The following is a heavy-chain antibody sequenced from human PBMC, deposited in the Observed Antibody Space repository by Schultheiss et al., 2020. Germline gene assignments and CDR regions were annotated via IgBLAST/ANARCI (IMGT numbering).Heavy chain of an antibody. CDR3: ARRLVRYGMDV. J-gene: IGHJ6*02. D-gene: IGHD2-21*01. Sequence: SETLSLTCAVYGGSFSGYYWSWIRQPPGKGLEWIGEINHSGSTNYNPSLKSRVTMSVDTSKNQFSLKLSSVTAADTAVYYCARRLVRYGMDVWGQGTTVTVS. V-gene: IGHV4-34*01. CDR1: GGSFSGYY. CDR2: INHSGST.